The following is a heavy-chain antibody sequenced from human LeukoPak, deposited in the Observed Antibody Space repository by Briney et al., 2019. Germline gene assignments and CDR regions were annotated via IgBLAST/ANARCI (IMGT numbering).Heavy chain of an antibody. V-gene: IGHV3-21*01. CDR2: ISSSSSYI. CDR3: ARDNYGSGSTHYYYYYGMDV. CDR1: GLTFSSYS. J-gene: IGHJ6*02. D-gene: IGHD3-10*01. Sequence: GGSVRLSCAASGLTFSSYSMNWVGQAPGKGLEWVSSISSSSSYIYYADSVKGRFTISRDNAKNSLYLQMNSLRAEDTAVYYCARDNYGSGSTHYYYYYGMDVWGQGTTVTVSS.